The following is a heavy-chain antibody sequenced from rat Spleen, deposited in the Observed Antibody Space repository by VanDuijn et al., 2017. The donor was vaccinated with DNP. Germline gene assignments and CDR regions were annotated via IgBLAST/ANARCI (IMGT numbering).Heavy chain of an antibody. CDR3: TSNPHIRTAAPFDY. Sequence: EVQLVESGGGLVQPGRSMKVSCAASGFTFSKYGMAWVRQAPKKGLEWVATISYDGSSTYYRDSVKGRFTISRDNAQNTLYLQMNSLRSEDTATYYCTSNPHIRTAAPFDYWGQGVMVTVSS. V-gene: IGHV5-29*01. D-gene: IGHD3-8*01. CDR2: ISYDGSST. CDR1: GFTFSKYG. J-gene: IGHJ2*01.